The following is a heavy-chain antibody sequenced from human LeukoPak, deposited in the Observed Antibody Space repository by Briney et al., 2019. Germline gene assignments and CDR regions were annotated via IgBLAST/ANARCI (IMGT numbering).Heavy chain of an antibody. D-gene: IGHD3-22*01. CDR2: VYRSGNT. CDR3: ARIMGDYYDSSGYYRRSDTFDI. CDR1: GYSISSGYY. V-gene: IGHV4-38-2*02. Sequence: PSETLSLNCTVSGYSISSGYYWGWIRQPPGKGLEWIGSVYRSGNTKYNPSLKSRVTISVDTSKNQFSLKLSSVTAADTAVYYCARIMGDYYDSSGYYRRSDTFDIWGQGTMVSVSS. J-gene: IGHJ3*02.